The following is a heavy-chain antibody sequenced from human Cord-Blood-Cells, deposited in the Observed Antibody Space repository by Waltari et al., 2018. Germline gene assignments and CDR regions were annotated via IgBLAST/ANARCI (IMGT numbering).Heavy chain of an antibody. D-gene: IGHD2-2*02. J-gene: IGHJ4*02. CDR1: GGTFSSYA. Sequence: QVQLVQSGAEVKKPGSSVKVSCKASGGTFSSYAISWVRQAPGQGLEWMGVIISILGIANYAQKVQGRVTITADKSTSTAYMELSSLRSEDTAVYYCARVAHDYTFDYWGQGTLVTVSS. CDR2: IISILGIA. V-gene: IGHV1-69*10. CDR3: ARVAHDYTFDY.